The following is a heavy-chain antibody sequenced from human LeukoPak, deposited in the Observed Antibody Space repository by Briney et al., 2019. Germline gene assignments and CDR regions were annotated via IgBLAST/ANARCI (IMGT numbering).Heavy chain of an antibody. Sequence: PGGSLRLSCGASGFTFSTYGWSWVRQAQGNGLEWVSAISGSGSNTYYADYVRGRLTISRDNSKNTLYLQMTSLRAEDTAVYFCAKGGRACGSITMIRGVRSDYYYMDVWGKGTTVTISS. CDR3: AKGGRACGSITMIRGVRSDYYYMDV. CDR1: GFTFSTYG. D-gene: IGHD3-10*01. V-gene: IGHV3-23*01. CDR2: ISGSGSNT. J-gene: IGHJ6*03.